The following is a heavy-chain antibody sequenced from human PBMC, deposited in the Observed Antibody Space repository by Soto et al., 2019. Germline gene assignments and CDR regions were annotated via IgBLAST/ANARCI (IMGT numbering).Heavy chain of an antibody. V-gene: IGHV4-59*01. D-gene: IGHD3-16*01. CDR2: IYNIGNT. CDR3: ARGRFVRGYYFEY. J-gene: IGHJ4*02. CDR1: GGSINVYY. Sequence: QVQLQESGPGLVKPSETLSLTGTVSGGSINVYYWSWIRQPPGKGLEWIGYIYNIGNTNSNPSLKSRVTISLDTSKNLFSLSLRSVTAADTAVYYCARGRFVRGYYFEYWGKGNLVTVSS.